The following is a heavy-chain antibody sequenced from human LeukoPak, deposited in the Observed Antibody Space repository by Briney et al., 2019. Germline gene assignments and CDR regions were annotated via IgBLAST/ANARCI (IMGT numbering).Heavy chain of an antibody. CDR1: GGAISNGTYY. CDR3: AVARGVRGAGSWFDP. CDR2: IATSGST. D-gene: IGHD3-10*01. J-gene: IGHJ5*02. Sequence: PSETLSLTCSVSGGAISNGTYYWSWIRQPAGKGLEWIGRIATSGSTDYNPSLKSRVTISVDTSKNQFSLKLISVTAADTAMYYCAVARGVRGAGSWFDPWGQGTLVTVSS. V-gene: IGHV4-61*02.